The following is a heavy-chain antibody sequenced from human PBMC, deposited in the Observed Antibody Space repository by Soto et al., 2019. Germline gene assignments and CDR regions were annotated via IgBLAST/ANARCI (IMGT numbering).Heavy chain of an antibody. CDR2: ISYDGSNK. CDR1: GFTFSIYA. J-gene: IGHJ4*02. D-gene: IGHD6-13*01. CDR3: ARDLQQLPGY. Sequence: GGSLRLSCAASGFTFSIYAMHWVRQAPGKGLEWVAVISYDGSNKYYADSVKGRFTISRDNSKNTLYLQMDSLRAEDTAVYYCARDLQQLPGYWGQGTLVTVSS. V-gene: IGHV3-30-3*01.